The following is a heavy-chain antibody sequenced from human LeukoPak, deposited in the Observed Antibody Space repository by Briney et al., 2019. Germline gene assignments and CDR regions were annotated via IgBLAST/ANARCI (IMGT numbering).Heavy chain of an antibody. V-gene: IGHV1-2*06. CDR1: GYTFTGYY. D-gene: IGHD1-26*01. CDR2: INPNSGGT. J-gene: IGHJ4*02. CDR3: ARRGGSYYYFDY. Sequence: ASVKVSCKASGYTFTGYYMHWVRQVPGQGLEWMGRINPNSGGTNYAQKFQGRVTMTRDTSISTAYMELSRLRSDDTAVYYCARRGGSYYYFDYWGQGTLVTVSS.